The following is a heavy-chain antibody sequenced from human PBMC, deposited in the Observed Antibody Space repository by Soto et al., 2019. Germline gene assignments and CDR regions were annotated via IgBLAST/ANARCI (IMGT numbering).Heavy chain of an antibody. CDR2: IIPVFNTP. V-gene: IGHV1-69*01. J-gene: IGHJ1*01. Sequence: QVQLVQSGAEVNRPASSLKVSCKTSGGTFTSSTFSWVRQAPGQGLEWRGGIIPVFNTPLHAQKFKGRVTITADDFKSPVSLELRGMAYEDKSTYVCAMSSERLVQFNSLPDTWGQGTQVIVSS. D-gene: IGHD3-9*01. CDR3: AMSSERLVQFNSLPDT. CDR1: GGTFTSST.